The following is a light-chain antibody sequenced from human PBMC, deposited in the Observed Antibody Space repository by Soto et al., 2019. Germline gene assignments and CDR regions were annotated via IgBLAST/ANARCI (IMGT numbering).Light chain of an antibody. CDR3: QQYNNIPFT. CDR2: DAS. CDR1: HDISNY. V-gene: IGKV1-33*01. Sequence: DIQMTQSPSSLSASVGDRVTITCLATHDISNYLNWYQQKPGKAPKLLIYDASNLEAGVPSRFSGSGSGTGFTFTISSLQPEDIATSYCQQYNNIPFTFGPGTKVDIK. J-gene: IGKJ3*01.